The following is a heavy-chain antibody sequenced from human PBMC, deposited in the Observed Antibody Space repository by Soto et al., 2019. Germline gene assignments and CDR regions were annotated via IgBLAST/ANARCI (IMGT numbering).Heavy chain of an antibody. V-gene: IGHV4-39*01. J-gene: IGHJ5*02. Sequence: QLLESGPGLVKPSETLSLTCTVSGGYISSSSYYWGWIRQPPGKGLEWIGSIYYSGSTYYNPALKSRVTISVDTSKNQCSLKLSSVTAADPAVYYCARTLDPQLGWFDPWGQGTLVTVSS. CDR3: ARTLDPQLGWFDP. CDR2: IYYSGST. D-gene: IGHD3-16*01. CDR1: GGYISSSSYY.